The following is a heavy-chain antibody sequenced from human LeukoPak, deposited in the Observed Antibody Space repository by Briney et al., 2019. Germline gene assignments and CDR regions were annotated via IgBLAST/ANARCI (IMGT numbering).Heavy chain of an antibody. Sequence: GGSLRLSCAASGFTFSSYEMNWVRQAPGKGLEWVSYISSSGSTIYYADSVKGRFTISRDNAKNSLYLQMNSLRAEDTAVYYCARSCLYCSSTSCYGDYWGQGTLVTVSS. D-gene: IGHD2-2*01. J-gene: IGHJ4*02. CDR1: GFTFSSYE. V-gene: IGHV3-48*03. CDR2: ISSSGSTI. CDR3: ARSCLYCSSTSCYGDY.